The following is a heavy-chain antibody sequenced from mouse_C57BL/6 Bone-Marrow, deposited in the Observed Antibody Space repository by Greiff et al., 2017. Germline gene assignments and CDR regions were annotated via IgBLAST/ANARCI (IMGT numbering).Heavy chain of an antibody. CDR2: IDPSDSYT. Sequence: QVQLQQPGAELVKPGVSVKLSCKASGYTFTSYWMQWVKQRPGQGLEWIGEIDPSDSYTNYNQKFKGKATLTVDTSSSTAYMQLSSLTSEDSAVYYCARTSFWGQGTLVTVSA. D-gene: IGHD1-2*01. V-gene: IGHV1-50*01. CDR3: ARTSF. J-gene: IGHJ3*01. CDR1: GYTFTSYW.